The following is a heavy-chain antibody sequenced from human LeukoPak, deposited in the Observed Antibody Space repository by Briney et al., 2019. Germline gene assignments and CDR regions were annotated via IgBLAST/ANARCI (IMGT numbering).Heavy chain of an antibody. CDR2: IYYSGST. D-gene: IGHD5-18*01. CDR3: ARVLDTAVVDPRGYMDV. J-gene: IGHJ6*03. CDR1: GGSISSYY. V-gene: IGHV4-59*01. Sequence: SETLSLTCTVSGGSISSYYWSWIRQPPGKGLEWIGYIYYSGSTNYNPSLKSRVTISVDTSKNQFSLKLSSVTAADTAVYYCARVLDTAVVDPRGYMDVWGKGTTVTVSS.